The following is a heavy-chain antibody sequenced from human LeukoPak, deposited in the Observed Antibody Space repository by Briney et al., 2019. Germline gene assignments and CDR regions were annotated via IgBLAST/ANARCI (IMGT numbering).Heavy chain of an antibody. D-gene: IGHD2-2*01. V-gene: IGHV1-69*13. Sequence: SVKVSCKASGGTFSSYAISWVRQAPGQGLEWMGGIIPIFGTANYAQKFQGRVTITADESTSTAYMELSSLRSEDTAVYYCAKSLPVVPAAMDLGGYYYYGMDVWGQGTTVTVSS. CDR3: AKSLPVVPAAMDLGGYYYYGMDV. CDR1: GGTFSSYA. J-gene: IGHJ6*02. CDR2: IIPIFGTA.